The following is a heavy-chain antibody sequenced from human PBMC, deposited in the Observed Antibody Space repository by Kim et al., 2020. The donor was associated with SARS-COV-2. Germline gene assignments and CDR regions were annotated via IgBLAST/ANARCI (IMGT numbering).Heavy chain of an antibody. Sequence: GGSLRLSCAASGFTFSSYWMSWVRQAPGKGLEWVANIKQDGSEKYYVDSVKGRFTISRDNAKNSLYLQMNSLRAEDTAVYYCARDLSGYDKGVADYYYYGMDVWGQGTTVTVSS. D-gene: IGHD5-12*01. V-gene: IGHV3-7*01. CDR2: IKQDGSEK. CDR1: GFTFSSYW. CDR3: ARDLSGYDKGVADYYYYGMDV. J-gene: IGHJ6*02.